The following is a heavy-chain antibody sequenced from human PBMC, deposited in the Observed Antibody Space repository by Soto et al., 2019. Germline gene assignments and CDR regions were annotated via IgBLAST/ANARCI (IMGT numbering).Heavy chain of an antibody. CDR1: GYTFSSYD. V-gene: IGHV1-8*01. J-gene: IGHJ6*02. Sequence: QVKLVQSGAEVKKPGASVKVSGKASGYTFSSYDINWVRQATGQGLEWMGWMNPKSGHTGSAQKFQGRVTMTRDTSISTAYMELSSLRSEDTAIYYCARTDGDLDVWGQGTTVTVSS. CDR3: ARTDGDLDV. CDR2: MNPKSGHT. D-gene: IGHD4-17*01.